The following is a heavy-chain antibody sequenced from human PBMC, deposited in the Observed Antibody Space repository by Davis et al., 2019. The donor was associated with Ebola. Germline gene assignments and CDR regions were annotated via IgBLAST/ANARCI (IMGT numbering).Heavy chain of an antibody. V-gene: IGHV1-18*01. CDR1: GYIFTSYA. J-gene: IGHJ4*02. CDR3: ARDLTSYSSSSHY. D-gene: IGHD6-6*01. Sequence: ASVKVSCKASGYIFTSYAMHWVRQAPGQGLEWMGWISAYNGNTNYAQKLQGRVTMTTDTSTSTAYMELRSLRSDDTAVYYCARDLTSYSSSSHYWGQGTLVTVSS. CDR2: ISAYNGNT.